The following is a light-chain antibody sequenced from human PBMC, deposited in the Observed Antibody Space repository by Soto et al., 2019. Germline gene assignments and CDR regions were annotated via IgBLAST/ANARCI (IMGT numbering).Light chain of an antibody. CDR2: AAS. CDR1: QVISTS. V-gene: IGKV1-9*01. Sequence: DIQLTQSTCFLSPSIGECVTMTCRASQVISTSLAWYQVKPGKAPKLLIYAASTLESGVPARFSATVSGTEFSLTITSLQPEDCATYYCQELFDSPITVGQGTRLEI. CDR3: QELFDSPIT. J-gene: IGKJ5*01.